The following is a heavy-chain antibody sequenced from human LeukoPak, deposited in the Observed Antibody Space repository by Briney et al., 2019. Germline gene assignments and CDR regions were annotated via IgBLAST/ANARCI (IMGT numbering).Heavy chain of an antibody. CDR2: ISSSSRHI. D-gene: IGHD3-3*01. CDR1: GFTFSNYG. J-gene: IGHJ4*02. V-gene: IGHV3-21*01. Sequence: GGSLRLSCAAAGFTFSNYGMNWVRQAPGKGLEWVSSISSSSRHIYQSDSVKGRFTISRDNAKDSLYLQLNSLRAEDTAVYYCARARQYDFWSFDLWGQGTLVTVSS. CDR3: ARARQYDFWSFDL.